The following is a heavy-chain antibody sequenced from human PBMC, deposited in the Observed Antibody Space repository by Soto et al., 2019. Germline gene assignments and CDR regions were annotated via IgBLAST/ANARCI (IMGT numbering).Heavy chain of an antibody. D-gene: IGHD6-25*01. Sequence: SETLSLTCAVSGGSISCFNWWSWVRQPPGKRLEWLGEIHHTGSTNYNPSLKSRLTMSVDKSNNLFSLNLSSVTAADTAVYYCARTSGIGYDFDYWGQGTLVTVS. CDR3: ARTSGIGYDFDY. CDR2: IHHTGST. J-gene: IGHJ4*02. CDR1: GGSISCFNW. V-gene: IGHV4-4*02.